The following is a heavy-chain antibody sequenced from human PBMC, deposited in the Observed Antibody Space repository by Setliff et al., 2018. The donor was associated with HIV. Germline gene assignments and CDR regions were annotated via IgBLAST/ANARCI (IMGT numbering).Heavy chain of an antibody. Sequence: SETLSLTCTVSGGSISSSSYYWSWIRQPAGKGLEWIGHIYTSGSTNYNPSLKSRVTISVDTSKNQFSLKLSSVTAADTAVYYCARSLWLGDIQHWGQGTLVTVSS. D-gene: IGHD2-21*01. CDR3: ARSLWLGDIQH. CDR1: GGSISSSSYY. V-gene: IGHV4-61*09. CDR2: IYTSGST. J-gene: IGHJ1*01.